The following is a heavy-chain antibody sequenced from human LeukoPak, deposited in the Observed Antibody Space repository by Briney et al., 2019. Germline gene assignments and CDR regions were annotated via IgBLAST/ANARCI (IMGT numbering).Heavy chain of an antibody. CDR2: IIPMSRRA. Sequence: SVKVSCKASGGTLSTYTIYWVRQAPGQGLEWMGRIIPMSRRANYAEKFQGRVTISADKSTSTVYMELRSLRSDDTAVYYCASVTSDYTYGHFDFWGQGTLLIVSS. J-gene: IGHJ4*02. V-gene: IGHV1-69*02. CDR1: GGTLSTYT. CDR3: ASVTSDYTYGHFDF. D-gene: IGHD5-18*01.